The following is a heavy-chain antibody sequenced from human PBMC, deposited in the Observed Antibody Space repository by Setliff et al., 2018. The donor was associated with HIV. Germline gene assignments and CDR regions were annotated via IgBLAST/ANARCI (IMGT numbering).Heavy chain of an antibody. D-gene: IGHD4-17*01. Sequence: ASVKVSCKVSGYTLTELSIHWVRQAPGKGLEWMGGFVPEHSETIYAQKFQGRVTMTEETSTDTAFMELSGLTSEDTAVYYCATRGDLLGRRASTVTVYYYYLDVWGNGTTVTVSS. J-gene: IGHJ6*03. CDR2: FVPEHSET. CDR3: ATRGDLLGRRASTVTVYYYYLDV. V-gene: IGHV1-24*01. CDR1: GYTLTELS.